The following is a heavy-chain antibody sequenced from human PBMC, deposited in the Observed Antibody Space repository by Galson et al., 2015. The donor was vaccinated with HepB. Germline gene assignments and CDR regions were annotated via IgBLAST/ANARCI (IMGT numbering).Heavy chain of an antibody. J-gene: IGHJ4*02. CDR3: ATGSKVPVQYYDILTGYYPHHNYFDY. V-gene: IGHV1-24*01. CDR2: FDPEDGET. D-gene: IGHD3-9*01. CDR1: GYTLTELS. Sequence: SVKVSCKVSGYTLTELSMHWVRQAPGKGLEWMGGFDPEDGETIYAQKFQGRVTMTEDTSTDTAYMELSSLRSEDTAVYYCATGSKVPVQYYDILTGYYPHHNYFDYWGQGTLVTVSS.